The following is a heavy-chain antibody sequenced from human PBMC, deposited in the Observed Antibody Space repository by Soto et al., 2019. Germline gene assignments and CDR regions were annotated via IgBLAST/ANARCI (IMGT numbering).Heavy chain of an antibody. V-gene: IGHV5-51*01. Sequence: GESLKISCKGSGYTFTNYWIVWVRQIPGKGLEWMGIIYPGDSDTRYSPSFQGQVTISADRSISTASLQWSSLTASDTGMYYCARDGTHTSSICHGMCVQEQETTVTIAS. D-gene: IGHD6-13*01. CDR3: ARDGTHTSSICHGMCV. CDR2: IYPGDSDT. J-gene: IGHJ6*01. CDR1: GYTFTNYW.